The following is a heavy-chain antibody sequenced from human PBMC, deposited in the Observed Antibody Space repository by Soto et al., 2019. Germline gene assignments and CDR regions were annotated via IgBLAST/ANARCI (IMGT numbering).Heavy chain of an antibody. CDR3: ATGHSTRGYYMDA. CDR1: GFSFSIYW. D-gene: IGHD1-26*01. Sequence: EVQLVESGGGLVQPGGSLILSCAASGFSFSIYWMHWVRQAPGKGLVWVSRIITDGSSTSYADSVKGRFTISRDNAKNTLYLQMNSLRAEDTAVYYCATGHSTRGYYMDAWGKGTTVTVSS. V-gene: IGHV3-74*01. J-gene: IGHJ6*03. CDR2: IITDGSST.